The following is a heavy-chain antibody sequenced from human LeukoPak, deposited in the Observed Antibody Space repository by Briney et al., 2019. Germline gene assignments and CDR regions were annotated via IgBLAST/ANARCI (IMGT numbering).Heavy chain of an antibody. J-gene: IGHJ4*02. Sequence: GASVKVSCKVSGYTFTNYGVTWVRQVAGQGLEWMGWIGTSDGYTNYAQKFQGRVTMTTDTSTSTAYMELRSLRSDDTAVYYCARDPYCVSTNCLLAPSLYYFDSWGQGTLVTVSS. CDR1: GYTFTNYG. CDR3: ARDPYCVSTNCLLAPSLYYFDS. V-gene: IGHV1-18*01. D-gene: IGHD2-2*01. CDR2: IGTSDGYT.